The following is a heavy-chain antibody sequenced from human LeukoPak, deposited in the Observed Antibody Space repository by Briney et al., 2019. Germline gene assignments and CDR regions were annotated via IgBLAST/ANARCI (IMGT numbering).Heavy chain of an antibody. CDR3: ATDITIFGVVMTLDY. CDR2: VDPEDGKT. V-gene: IGHV1-69-2*01. CDR1: GYSFTDYY. J-gene: IGHJ4*02. Sequence: ASVKISCKASGYSFTDYYIYWVQQAPGKGLEWMGRVDPEDGKTIYGEKFQGRVTITADTSTDTAYMELSSLRYEDTAVYYCATDITIFGVVMTLDYWGQGTLVTVSS. D-gene: IGHD3-3*01.